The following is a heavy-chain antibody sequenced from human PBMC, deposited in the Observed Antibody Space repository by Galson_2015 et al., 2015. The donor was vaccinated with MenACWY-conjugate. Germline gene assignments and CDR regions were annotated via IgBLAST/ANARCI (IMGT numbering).Heavy chain of an antibody. J-gene: IGHJ4*02. V-gene: IGHV3-23*01. D-gene: IGHD2-2*01. CDR2: ISASGDST. Sequence: CAASGFTFSSYAMTWVRQTPGKGLEWVSGISASGDSTYYADSVKGRFTVTRENSKNTLYLQLNSLRDEDTAVYYCARARGCSSSSCYVDNWGQGTVVTVSS. CDR3: ARARGCSSSSCYVDN. CDR1: GFTFSSYA.